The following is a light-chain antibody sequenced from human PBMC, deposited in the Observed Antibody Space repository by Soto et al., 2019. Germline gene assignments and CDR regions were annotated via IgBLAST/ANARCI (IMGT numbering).Light chain of an antibody. Sequence: QSALTQPASVSGSPGQSITISCTGTSSDVGGYNYVSWYQQHPDRAPKLMIYEVNNRPSGVSDRFSGSKSGNTASLTISGLQAEDEADYYCSSYGGSNTVVFGGGTKLTVL. CDR1: SSDVGGYNY. V-gene: IGLV2-14*01. CDR2: EVN. CDR3: SSYGGSNTVV. J-gene: IGLJ2*01.